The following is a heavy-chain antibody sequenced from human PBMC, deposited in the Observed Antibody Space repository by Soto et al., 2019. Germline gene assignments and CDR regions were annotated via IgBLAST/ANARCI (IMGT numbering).Heavy chain of an antibody. J-gene: IGHJ4*02. CDR2: TSYDGSNK. V-gene: IGHV3-30-3*01. Sequence: QVQLVESGGGVVQPGRSLRLSCTASGFILSSHAMHWVRQAPGKGLEWVAITSYDGSNKYHTDSVKGRFTISRDNSKNPLSLPMNSLRAEDTAVYYCGRGMGYCVSTSCPFDYWGQGTLVTVSS. CDR3: GRGMGYCVSTSCPFDY. D-gene: IGHD2-2*01. CDR1: GFILSSHA.